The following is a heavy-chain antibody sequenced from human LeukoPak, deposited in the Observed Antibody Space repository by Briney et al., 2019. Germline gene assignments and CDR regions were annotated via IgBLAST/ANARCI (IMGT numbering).Heavy chain of an antibody. D-gene: IGHD6-13*01. V-gene: IGHV4-39*07. CDR3: ARVGYSSSWYVPTYYFDY. CDR1: GGSISSNYYY. Sequence: SETLSLTCTVSGGSISSNYYYWGWLRQPPGKGLEWIGSVYYSGTTYYSPSLKSRVTISVDTSKNQFSLKLSSVTAADTAVYYCARVGYSSSWYVPTYYFDYWGQGTLVTVSS. CDR2: VYYSGTT. J-gene: IGHJ4*02.